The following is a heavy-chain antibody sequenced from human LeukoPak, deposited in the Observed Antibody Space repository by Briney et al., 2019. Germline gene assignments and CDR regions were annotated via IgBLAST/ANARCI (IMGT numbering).Heavy chain of an antibody. CDR3: ARRPDYGYYFDY. Sequence: GGSLRLSCAASGFTFSSYAMHWVRQAPGKGLEWVAVISYDGSNKYYADSVKGRFTISRDNSKNTLYLQMNSLRAEDTAVYYCARRPDYGYYFDYWGQGTLVTVSS. D-gene: IGHD4-17*01. CDR2: ISYDGSNK. J-gene: IGHJ4*02. V-gene: IGHV3-30-3*01. CDR1: GFTFSSYA.